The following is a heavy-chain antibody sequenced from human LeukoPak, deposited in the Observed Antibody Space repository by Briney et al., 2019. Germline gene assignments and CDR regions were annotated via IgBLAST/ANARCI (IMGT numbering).Heavy chain of an antibody. D-gene: IGHD7-27*01. CDR1: GFTFDTFA. CDR2: IGNTET. Sequence: PGESLRLSCVASGFTFDTFAMSWVRQAPGKGLEWVSGIGNTETYYSDSVKGRFTISRDNSKNTIYLHMSNLRAEDTALYYCARDGQAFNSNWDYFEYWGQGTPVTVSS. J-gene: IGHJ4*02. V-gene: IGHV3-23*01. CDR3: ARDGQAFNSNWDYFEY.